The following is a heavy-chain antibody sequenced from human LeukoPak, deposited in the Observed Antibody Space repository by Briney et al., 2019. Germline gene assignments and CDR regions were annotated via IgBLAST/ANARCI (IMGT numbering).Heavy chain of an antibody. J-gene: IGHJ3*02. V-gene: IGHV4-39*01. D-gene: IGHD5-12*01. CDR1: GGSISSSSYY. CDR3: ARPNGSGYTRFLAFDI. CDR2: IYYSGST. Sequence: SETLSLTRTVSGGSISSSSYYWGWIRQPPGKGLEWIGSIYYSGSTYYNPSLKSRVTISVDTSKNQFSLKLSSVTAADTAVYYCARPNGSGYTRFLAFDIWGQGTMVTVSS.